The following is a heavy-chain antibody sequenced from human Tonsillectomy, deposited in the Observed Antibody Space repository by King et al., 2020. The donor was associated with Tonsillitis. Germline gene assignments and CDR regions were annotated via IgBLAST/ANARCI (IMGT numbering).Heavy chain of an antibody. V-gene: IGHV3-30-3*01. J-gene: IGHJ6*02. CDR2: ISYDGSNK. D-gene: IGHD2-2*01. CDR1: GFTFSSYA. Sequence: QLVQSGGGVVHPGRSLRLSCAASGFTFSSYAMHWVRQAPGKGLEWVAVISYDGSNKYYADSVKGRFTISRDNSKNTLYLQMNSLRAEDTAVYYCAREGTSTSNYYYGMDVWGQGTTVTVSS. CDR3: AREGTSTSNYYYGMDV.